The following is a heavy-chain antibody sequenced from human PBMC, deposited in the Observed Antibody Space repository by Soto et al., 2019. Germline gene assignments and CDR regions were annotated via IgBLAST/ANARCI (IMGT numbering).Heavy chain of an antibody. Sequence: EVQLVESGGNLVQPGGSLRLSCAASGFRFSIYSMNWVRQAPGKGLEWSAYITSDTKTIKYADSVKGRFTISRDNGKNSVYIQMTSLRDEDTAVYYCARSVEGHFDYWGQGTVVTVSA. CDR3: ARSVEGHFDY. CDR1: GFRFSIYS. D-gene: IGHD6-19*01. J-gene: IGHJ4*02. V-gene: IGHV3-48*02. CDR2: ITSDTKTI.